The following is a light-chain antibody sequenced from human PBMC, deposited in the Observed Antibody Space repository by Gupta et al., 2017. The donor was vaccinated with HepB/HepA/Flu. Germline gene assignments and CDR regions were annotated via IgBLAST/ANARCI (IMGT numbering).Light chain of an antibody. CDR2: AAS. V-gene: IGKV1-39*01. J-gene: IGKJ2*01. Sequence: DIQMTQSPSSLSASVGDRVTITCRASQSISSYLNWYQQKPGKAPKLLIYAASSLQSGVPSRFSGSGCGTDFALTISSRQPEDFASYYCQQNDSSLLGNFGQGTKVEIK. CDR1: QSISSY. CDR3: QQNDSSLLGN.